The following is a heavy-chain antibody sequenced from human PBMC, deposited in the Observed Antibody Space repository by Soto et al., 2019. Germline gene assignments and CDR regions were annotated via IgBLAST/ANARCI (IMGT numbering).Heavy chain of an antibody. Sequence: QVQLQESGPGLVKPSETLSLTCTVSGGSISSYYWSWIRQPAGKGLEWSGRIYTSGSTNYNPSLKTRVTMSVDTSKNQFSLTLSSVTAADTAVYYCARGITTVVTENWFDPCGQGTLVTVSS. D-gene: IGHD4-17*01. CDR1: GGSISSYY. CDR2: IYTSGST. J-gene: IGHJ5*02. V-gene: IGHV4-4*07. CDR3: ARGITTVVTENWFDP.